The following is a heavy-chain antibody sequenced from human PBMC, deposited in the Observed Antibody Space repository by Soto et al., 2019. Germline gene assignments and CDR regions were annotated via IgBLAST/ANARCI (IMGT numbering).Heavy chain of an antibody. Sequence: GASVKVSCKASGYTFTSYAIHWVRQAPGQRLGWMGWINAGNGNTKYSQKFQGRVIITRDTSAGTAYMELRSLRSEDTAVYYCARGDSTDCSNGVCSFFYNHDMDVWGQGTTVTVSS. CDR3: ARGDSTDCSNGVCSFFYNHDMDV. V-gene: IGHV1-3*01. CDR1: GYTFTSYA. J-gene: IGHJ6*02. D-gene: IGHD2-8*01. CDR2: INAGNGNT.